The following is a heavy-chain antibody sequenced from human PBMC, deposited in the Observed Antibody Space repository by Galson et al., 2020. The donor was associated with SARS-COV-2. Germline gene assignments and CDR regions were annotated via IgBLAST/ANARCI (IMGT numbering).Heavy chain of an antibody. D-gene: IGHD5-12*01. CDR1: GYTFTSYY. CDR3: ARDNVATILYSYYYYMDV. Sequence: ASVKVSCKASGYTFTSYYMHWVRQAPGQGLEWMGIINPSGGSTSYAQKFQGRVTMTRDTSTSTVYMELSSLRSEDTAVYYCARDNVATILYSYYYYMDVWGKGTTVTVSS. V-gene: IGHV1-46*01. CDR2: INPSGGST. J-gene: IGHJ6*03.